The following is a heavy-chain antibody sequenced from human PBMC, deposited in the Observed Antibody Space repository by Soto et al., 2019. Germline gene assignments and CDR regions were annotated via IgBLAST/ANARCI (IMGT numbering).Heavy chain of an antibody. CDR3: AVGFTYCGGDCYSFSYSSYGMDV. D-gene: IGHD2-21*02. CDR2: INHSGST. J-gene: IGHJ6*04. V-gene: IGHV4-34*01. CDR1: GGSFSGYY. Sequence: SETLSLTCAVYGGSFSGYYWSWIRQPPGKGLEWIGEINHSGSTNYNPSLKSRVTISVDTSKNQFSLKLSSVTAADTAVYYCAVGFTYCGGDCYSFSYSSYGMDVWGKGTTVTGSS.